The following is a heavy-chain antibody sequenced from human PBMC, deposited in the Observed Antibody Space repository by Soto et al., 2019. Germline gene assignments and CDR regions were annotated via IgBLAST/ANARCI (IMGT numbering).Heavy chain of an antibody. J-gene: IGHJ6*02. D-gene: IGHD3-9*01. CDR3: ATPSFDILTGYNSGMDV. CDR1: GYSFTSYW. V-gene: IGHV5-51*01. Sequence: GESLKISCKGSGYSFTSYWIGWVRQMPGKGLEWMGIIYPGDSDTRYSPSFQGQVTISADKSISTAYLQWSSLEASDTAMYYCATPSFDILTGYNSGMDVWGQGTTVTVSS. CDR2: IYPGDSDT.